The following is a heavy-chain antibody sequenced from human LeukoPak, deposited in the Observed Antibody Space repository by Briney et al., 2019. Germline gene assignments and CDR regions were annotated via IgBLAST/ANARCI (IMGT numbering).Heavy chain of an antibody. D-gene: IGHD5-12*01. CDR2: INPNSGGT. V-gene: IGHV1-2*02. CDR1: GYTFTSYG. J-gene: IGHJ4*02. CDR3: ARVGATIAIRLDY. Sequence: EASVKVSCKASGYTFTSYGISWVRQAPGQGLEWMGWINPNSGGTNYAQKFQGRVTMTRDTSISTAYMELSRLRSDDTAVYYCARVGATIAIRLDYWGQGTLVTVSS.